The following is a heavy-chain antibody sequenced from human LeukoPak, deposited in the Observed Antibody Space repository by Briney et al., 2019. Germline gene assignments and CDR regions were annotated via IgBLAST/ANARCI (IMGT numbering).Heavy chain of an antibody. CDR3: ASSRVKYSSGWYNY. Sequence: PSETLSLTCTVSGGSISSYYWSWIRQPAGKGLEWIGRIYTSGSTNYNPSLKSRVTMSVDTSKNQFSLKLSSVTAADTAVYYCASSRVKYSSGWYNYWGQGTLVTVSS. CDR1: GGSISSYY. V-gene: IGHV4-4*07. D-gene: IGHD6-19*01. J-gene: IGHJ4*02. CDR2: IYTSGST.